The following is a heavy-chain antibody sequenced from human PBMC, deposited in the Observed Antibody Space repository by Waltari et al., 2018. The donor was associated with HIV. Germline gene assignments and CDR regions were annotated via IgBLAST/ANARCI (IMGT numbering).Heavy chain of an antibody. Sequence: QVQLQESGPGLVKPSQTLSLTCTVSGGSISTGTYYWSWIRQPAGKGLEWIGRIFISGSLTYNPSLESRVTISLDTSKNQFSLKLTSVTAADTAIYYCARDSVRTPFGIWGQGTQVTVSS. J-gene: IGHJ4*02. V-gene: IGHV4-61*02. CDR1: GGSISTGTYY. D-gene: IGHD1-7*01. CDR3: ARDSVRTPFGI. CDR2: IFISGSL.